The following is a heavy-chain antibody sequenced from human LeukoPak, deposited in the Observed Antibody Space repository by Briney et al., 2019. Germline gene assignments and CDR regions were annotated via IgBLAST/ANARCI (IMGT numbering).Heavy chain of an antibody. V-gene: IGHV4-59*01. D-gene: IGHD5-18*01. J-gene: IGHJ4*02. Sequence: SETLSLTCTVSGGSISSYYWIWIRQPPGKGLEGIGYIYYSGSTNYNPSLKSRVTISVDTSKNQISLKLSSGTAADTAVYYCARGGGYSYDFDYWGQGTLVTVSS. CDR2: IYYSGST. CDR1: GGSISSYY. CDR3: ARGGGYSYDFDY.